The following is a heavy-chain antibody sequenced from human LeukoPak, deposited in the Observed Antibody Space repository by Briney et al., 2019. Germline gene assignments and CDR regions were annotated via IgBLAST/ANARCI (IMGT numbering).Heavy chain of an antibody. J-gene: IGHJ5*02. Sequence: GRSLRLSCAASGFTFSSYAMSWVRQAPGKGLEWVSAISGSGGSTYYADSVKGRFTISRDNSKNTVSLHMNSLRAEDTALYYCARDLDWGAFDAWGQGTLVTVSS. CDR3: ARDLDWGAFDA. CDR2: ISGSGGST. D-gene: IGHD3-9*01. CDR1: GFTFSSYA. V-gene: IGHV3-23*01.